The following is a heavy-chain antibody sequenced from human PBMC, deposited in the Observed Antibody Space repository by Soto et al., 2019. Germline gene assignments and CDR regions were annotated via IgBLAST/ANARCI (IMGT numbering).Heavy chain of an antibody. CDR3: ARKQWLVGGGTYYFDY. V-gene: IGHV3-48*02. CDR2: ISSRSSTI. Sequence: EVQLVESGGGLVQPGGSLRLSCAASGFTFRSYSMNWVRQAPGKGLEWVSYISSRSSTIYYADSLKGRFTISRDNAKNSLYLQMNSLRDEDTAVYYCARKQWLVGGGTYYFDYWGQGTLVTVSS. CDR1: GFTFRSYS. D-gene: IGHD6-19*01. J-gene: IGHJ4*02.